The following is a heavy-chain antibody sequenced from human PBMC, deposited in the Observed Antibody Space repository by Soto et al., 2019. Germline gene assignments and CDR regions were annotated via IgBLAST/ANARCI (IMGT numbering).Heavy chain of an antibody. CDR1: GGSISSGGYY. V-gene: IGHV4-31*03. J-gene: IGHJ4*02. Sequence: LSLTCTVSGGSISSGGYYWSWIRQHPGKGLEWIGYIYYSGSTYYNPSLKSRVTISVDTSKNQFSLKLSSVTAEDTAVYYCAREPKYSSGCLDYWGQGTLVTVSS. D-gene: IGHD6-19*01. CDR3: AREPKYSSGCLDY. CDR2: IYYSGST.